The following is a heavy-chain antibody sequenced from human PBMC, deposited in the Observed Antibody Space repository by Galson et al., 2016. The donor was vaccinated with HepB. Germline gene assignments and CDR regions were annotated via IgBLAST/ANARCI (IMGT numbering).Heavy chain of an antibody. D-gene: IGHD6-19*01. CDR2: IYYSGNT. V-gene: IGHV4-39*01. J-gene: IGHJ6*03. Sequence: ETLSLTCSVSSGSISSTEYYWGWIRQPPGRGLEWIGSIYYSGNTYYNPSLKSRVTISVDTSKNQFSLRLNSVTAADTAVYYCATGIAVAGKYYYHYMDVWGKGTPVTVSS. CDR1: SGSISSTEYY. CDR3: ATGIAVAGKYYYHYMDV.